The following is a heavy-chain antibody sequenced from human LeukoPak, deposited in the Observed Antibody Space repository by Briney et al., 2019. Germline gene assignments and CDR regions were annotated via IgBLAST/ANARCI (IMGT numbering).Heavy chain of an antibody. J-gene: IGHJ4*02. V-gene: IGHV4-4*07. Sequence: SSETLSLTCTVSGGSINNYYWSWVRQPAGKGLEWIGRIHARGSTNCNPSLKSRVTMSIDTSKNEVSLKLSSATAADTAVYSCAREFGYCDTTRCYAIDYWGQGTLVTVSS. CDR3: AREFGYCDTTRCYAIDY. D-gene: IGHD2-2*03. CDR1: GGSINNYY. CDR2: IHARGST.